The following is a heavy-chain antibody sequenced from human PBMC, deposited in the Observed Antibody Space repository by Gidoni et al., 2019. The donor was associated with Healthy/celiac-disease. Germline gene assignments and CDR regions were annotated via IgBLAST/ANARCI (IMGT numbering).Heavy chain of an antibody. CDR2: IGTAGDT. V-gene: IGHV3-13*01. CDR1: GFTFSSYD. J-gene: IGHJ4*02. CDR3: ARQTVTGYFDY. D-gene: IGHD4-4*01. Sequence: EVQLVESGGGLVQPGGSLRLSCAASGFTFSSYDMHWVRQATGKGLEWVSAIGTAGDTYYPGSVKGRFTISRENAKNSLYLQMNSLRAGDTAVYYCARQTVTGYFDYWGQGTLVTVSS.